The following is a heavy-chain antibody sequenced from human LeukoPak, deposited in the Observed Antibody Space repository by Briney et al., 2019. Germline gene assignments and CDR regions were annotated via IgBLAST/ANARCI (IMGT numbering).Heavy chain of an antibody. CDR3: ARSDRANEYYYHSSGPIDY. CDR2: INHSGST. CDR1: GGSFSGYY. D-gene: IGHD3-22*01. Sequence: SETLSLTCAVYGGSFSGYYWSWIRRPPGKGLEWIGEINHSGSTNYNPSLKSRVTISVDTSKNQFSLKLSSVTAADMAVYYCARSDRANEYYYHSSGPIDYWGQGTLVTVSS. V-gene: IGHV4-34*01. J-gene: IGHJ4*02.